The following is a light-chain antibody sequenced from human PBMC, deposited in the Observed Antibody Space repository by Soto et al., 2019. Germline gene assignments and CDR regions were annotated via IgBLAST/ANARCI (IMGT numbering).Light chain of an antibody. CDR1: QSVSSN. Sequence: EIVMRQSPDSPSVSPGERATLSCRASQSVSSNLAWYQQKPGQAPRLLIYGASTRATGIPARFSGSGSGTEFTLTISSLQSEDFAVYYCQQYNNWPRTFGQGTKVDI. CDR3: QQYNNWPRT. J-gene: IGKJ1*01. V-gene: IGKV3-15*01. CDR2: GAS.